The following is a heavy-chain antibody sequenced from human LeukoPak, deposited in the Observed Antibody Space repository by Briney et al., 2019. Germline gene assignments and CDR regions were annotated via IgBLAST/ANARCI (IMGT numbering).Heavy chain of an antibody. D-gene: IGHD3-16*01. Sequence: SVKVSCKASGGTFSSYAISWVRQAPGQGLEWMGGIIPIFGTANYAQKFQGRVTITADESTSTAYMELSSLRSEDTAVYYCARTSYDYVWGSYPLFDYWGQGTLVTVSS. CDR1: GGTFSSYA. V-gene: IGHV1-69*13. CDR2: IIPIFGTA. CDR3: ARTSYDYVWGSYPLFDY. J-gene: IGHJ4*02.